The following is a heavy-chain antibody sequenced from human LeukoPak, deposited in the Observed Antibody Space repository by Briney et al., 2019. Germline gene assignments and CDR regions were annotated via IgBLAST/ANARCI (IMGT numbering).Heavy chain of an antibody. CDR1: GGSISSGDYY. CDR3: ARGSTLIRGFDY. Sequence: PSQTLSLTCTVSGGSISSGDYYWTWIRQHPEKSLEWIGYIFYSGNTYHNPSLKSRVTISVDTSKNQFSLKLSSVTAADTAVYYCARGSTLIRGFDYWGQGTLVTVSS. J-gene: IGHJ4*02. D-gene: IGHD3-10*01. V-gene: IGHV4-31*03. CDR2: IFYSGNT.